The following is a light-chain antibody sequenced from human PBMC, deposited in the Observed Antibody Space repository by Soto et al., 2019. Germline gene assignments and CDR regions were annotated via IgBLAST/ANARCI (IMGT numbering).Light chain of an antibody. CDR2: DAS. CDR3: QQYGSSPPIT. V-gene: IGKV3-20*01. CDR1: QSVSSS. Sequence: EIVVTQCPATLSXXXXXXATRXCSTSQSVSSSLAWYQHKPGQAPRLLIYDASNRATGIPARFSGSGSGTDFTLTISRLEPEDFAVYYCQQYGSSPPITFGQGTRLEIK. J-gene: IGKJ5*01.